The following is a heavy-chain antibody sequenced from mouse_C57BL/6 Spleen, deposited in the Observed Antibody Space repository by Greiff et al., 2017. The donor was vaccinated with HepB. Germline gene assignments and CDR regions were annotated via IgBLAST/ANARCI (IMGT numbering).Heavy chain of an antibody. J-gene: IGHJ2*01. Sequence: QVQLQQPGAELVKSGASVMMSCKASGYTFTSYWITWVKQRPGQGLEWIGDIYPGSGSTNYNEKFKSKATLTVDTSSSTAYMQLSSLTSEDSAVYYCARGRAPTGVADNGSQGTTLTVAS. CDR3: ARGRAPTGVADN. V-gene: IGHV1-55*01. CDR1: GYTFTSYW. D-gene: IGHD1-1*01. CDR2: IYPGSGST.